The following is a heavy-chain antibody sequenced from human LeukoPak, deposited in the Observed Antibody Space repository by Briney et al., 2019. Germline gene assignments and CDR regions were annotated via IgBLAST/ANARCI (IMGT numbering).Heavy chain of an antibody. J-gene: IGHJ4*02. D-gene: IGHD4-11*01. Sequence: SETLSLTCTVSSGSISSSSYYWGWIRQPPGKGLEWIGSIYYSGSTYYNPSLKSRVTISVDTSKNQFSLKLSSVTAADTAVYYCARVESVTLAYYFDYWGQGTLVTVSS. V-gene: IGHV4-39*07. CDR1: SGSISSSSYY. CDR3: ARVESVTLAYYFDY. CDR2: IYYSGST.